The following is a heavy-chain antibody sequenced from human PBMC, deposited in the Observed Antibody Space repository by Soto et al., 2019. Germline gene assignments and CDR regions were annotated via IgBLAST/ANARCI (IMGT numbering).Heavy chain of an antibody. CDR2: TSSSGVNT. D-gene: IGHD2-21*01. CDR1: GFTFSCSA. Sequence: EVQLLESGGGLVQPGGSLTLSCTASGFTFSCSAMYWVRQAPGKGLEWVSSTSSSGVNTYYADSVKGRFTISRDNSKNTLYLQMNSLRAEDTAVYFCVKDKYSDWGQGTLVTVSS. J-gene: IGHJ4*02. CDR3: VKDKYSD. V-gene: IGHV3-23*01.